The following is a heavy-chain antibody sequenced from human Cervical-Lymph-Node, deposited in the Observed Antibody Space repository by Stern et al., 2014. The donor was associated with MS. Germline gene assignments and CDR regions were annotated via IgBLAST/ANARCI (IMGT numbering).Heavy chain of an antibody. J-gene: IGHJ6*02. Sequence: QVQLVESGAEVKKPGASVKVSCEASGYTFTTYGINWVRQAPGQGLEWMGWISGNNGNRNYAQKVQGRFTMTPTKSTSTAYMELRSLRSDDTAVYYCAIMGTNGVDVWGRGTTVTVSS. D-gene: IGHD5-18*01. CDR2: ISGNNGNR. CDR1: GYTFTTYG. CDR3: AIMGTNGVDV. V-gene: IGHV1-18*01.